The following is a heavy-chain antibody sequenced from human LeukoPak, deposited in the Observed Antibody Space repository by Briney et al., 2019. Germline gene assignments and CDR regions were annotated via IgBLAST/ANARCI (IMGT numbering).Heavy chain of an antibody. CDR2: INPNSGGT. D-gene: IGHD1-1*01. CDR3: ARERGGSTYNWNVRTGYYYYGMDV. CDR1: GYTFTGYY. Sequence: ASVKVSCKASGYTFTGYYMHWVRQAPGQGLEWMGWINPNSGGTNYAQKFQGWVTMTRDTSISTAYMELSRLRSDDTAVYYCARERGGSTYNWNVRTGYYYYGMDVWGQGTTVTVSS. J-gene: IGHJ6*02. V-gene: IGHV1-2*04.